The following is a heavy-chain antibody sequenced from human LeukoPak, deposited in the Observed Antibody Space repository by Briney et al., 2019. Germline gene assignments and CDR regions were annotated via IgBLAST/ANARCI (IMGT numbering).Heavy chain of an antibody. V-gene: IGHV1-2*06. CDR1: GYTFTGYY. CDR2: INPKSGGT. D-gene: IGHD2-2*01. J-gene: IGHJ4*02. CDR3: ARVAGYCSSTSAAGGSCYSPDY. Sequence: ASVKVSCKASGYTFTGYYMHWVRQAPRQGLEWMGRINPKSGGTNYAQKFQGRVTMTRDTSISTAYMELSRLRSDDTAVYYCARVAGYCSSTSAAGGSCYSPDYWGQGTLVTVSS.